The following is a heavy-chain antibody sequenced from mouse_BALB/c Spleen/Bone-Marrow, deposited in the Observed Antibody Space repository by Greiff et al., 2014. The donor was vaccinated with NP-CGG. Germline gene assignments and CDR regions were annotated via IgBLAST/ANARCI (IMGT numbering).Heavy chain of an antibody. J-gene: IGHJ2*01. CDR1: GFTFTDYY. Sequence: EVNLVESGGGLVQPGGSLRLSCATSGFTFTDYYMSWARQPPGKALEWLGFIRNKANGYTTEYSASVKGRFTISRDNSQSIHYLQMNTLGAEDSSTDYVARDGYDDYWGQGTTLTVSS. CDR3: ARDGYDDY. CDR2: IRNKANGYTT. D-gene: IGHD2-2*01. V-gene: IGHV7-3*02.